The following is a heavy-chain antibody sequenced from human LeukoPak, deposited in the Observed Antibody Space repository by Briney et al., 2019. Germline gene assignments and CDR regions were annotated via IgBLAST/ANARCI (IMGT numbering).Heavy chain of an antibody. CDR2: ISGSGGST. CDR1: GFTFSSYA. D-gene: IGHD1-1*01. CDR3: AREKASTTGTTDYDY. Sequence: PGGSLRLSCAASGFTFSSYAMSWVRQAPGKGLEWVSAISGSGGSTYYADSVKGRFTISRDNAKNSLFLQMNSLRAGDTAVYYCAREKASTTGTTDYDYWGQGTLVTVSS. V-gene: IGHV3-23*01. J-gene: IGHJ4*02.